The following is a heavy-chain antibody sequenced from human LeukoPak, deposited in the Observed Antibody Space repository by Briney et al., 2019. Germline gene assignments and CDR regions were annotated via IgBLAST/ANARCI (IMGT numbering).Heavy chain of an antibody. Sequence: ASVKVSCKASGYTFTSYGISWVRQAPGQGLEWMGWTSAYNGNTNYAQKLQGRVTMTTDTSTRTAYMELRSLRSDDTAVYYCARVRAVTMNWFDPWGQGTLVTVSS. V-gene: IGHV1-18*01. CDR1: GYTFTSYG. J-gene: IGHJ5*02. CDR3: ARVRAVTMNWFDP. D-gene: IGHD4-17*01. CDR2: TSAYNGNT.